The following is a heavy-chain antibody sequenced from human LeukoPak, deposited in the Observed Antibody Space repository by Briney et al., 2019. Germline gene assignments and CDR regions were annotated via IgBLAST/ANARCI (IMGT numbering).Heavy chain of an antibody. CDR3: TKDRSGTVQGSFGMDV. D-gene: IGHD3-10*01. V-gene: IGHV3-9*01. J-gene: IGHJ6*02. CDR2: ISWNSGSI. CDR1: GFTFDDYA. Sequence: GGSLRLSCAASGFTFDDYAMHWVRQAPGKGLEWVSGISWNSGSIGYADSVKGRFTISRDSSKNTVSLQMNSLRGEDTAVYYCTKDRSGTVQGSFGMDVWGQGTTVTVSS.